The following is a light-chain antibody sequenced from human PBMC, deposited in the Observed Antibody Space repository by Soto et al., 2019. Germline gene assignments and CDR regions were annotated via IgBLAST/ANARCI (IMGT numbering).Light chain of an antibody. Sequence: EIVLTQSPATLSLSPGERATLSCRASQSVSSYLAWYQQKPGQAPRLLIYDASNRATDIPARFSGSGSGTDFTLTISCLESEDFGVYYCQQRGKWPRTFGQGTKLDIK. J-gene: IGKJ2*01. CDR2: DAS. CDR1: QSVSSY. V-gene: IGKV3-11*01. CDR3: QQRGKWPRT.